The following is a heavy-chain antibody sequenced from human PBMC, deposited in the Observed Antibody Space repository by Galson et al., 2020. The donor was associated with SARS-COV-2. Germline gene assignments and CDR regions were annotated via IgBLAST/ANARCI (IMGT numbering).Heavy chain of an antibody. D-gene: IGHD2-15*01. CDR3: AKSLPEGNCSGSSSYYFDS. CDR1: GFTFRSYA. J-gene: IGHJ4*02. CDR2: TTTSGSTP. Sequence: GGSLRLSCAASGFTFRSYAMSWVRQAPGKGLEWLSGTTTSGSTPYYADSVKGRFTMSRGNSRTTLFLQMNSLRAEVTAVYYCAKSLPEGNCSGSSSYYFDSWGQATLVTVSS. V-gene: IGHV3-23*01.